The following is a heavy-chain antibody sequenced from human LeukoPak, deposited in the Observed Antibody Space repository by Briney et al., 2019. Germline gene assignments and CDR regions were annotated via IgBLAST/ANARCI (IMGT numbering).Heavy chain of an antibody. CDR2: INPNSGGT. CDR3: ARDRAVYDILTGTHDAFDI. D-gene: IGHD3-9*01. Sequence: GASVKVSCKASGYTFTGYYMHWVRQAPGQGLEWMGWINPNSGGTNYAQKFQGRVTMTRDTSISTAYMELSSLRSEDTAVYYCARDRAVYDILTGTHDAFDIWGQGTMVTVSS. V-gene: IGHV1-2*02. CDR1: GYTFTGYY. J-gene: IGHJ3*02.